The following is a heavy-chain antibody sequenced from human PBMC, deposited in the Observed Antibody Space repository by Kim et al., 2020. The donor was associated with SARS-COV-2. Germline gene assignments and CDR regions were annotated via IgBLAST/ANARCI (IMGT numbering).Heavy chain of an antibody. D-gene: IGHD2-8*02. CDR1: GFTFGAFG. J-gene: IGHJ1*01. V-gene: IGHV3-48*03. Sequence: GGSLRLSCAASGFTFGAFGMNWVRQVPGKGLEWLSFISSNGDYKYYADSVKGRFTISRDNAKNSLYLQMNSLGGDDTALYFCVTSSHSYCTGGTCFLPFWGQGTLVTVS. CDR2: ISSNGDYK. CDR3: VTSSHSYCTGGTCFLPF.